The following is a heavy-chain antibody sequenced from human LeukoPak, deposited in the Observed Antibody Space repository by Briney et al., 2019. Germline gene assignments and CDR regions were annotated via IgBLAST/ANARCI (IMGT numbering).Heavy chain of an antibody. J-gene: IGHJ3*02. V-gene: IGHV1-8*01. CDR3: AISDFGDGYNLSAFDI. CDR1: GYTFTSYD. CDR2: MNPNSGNA. Sequence: ASVKVSFKASGYTFTSYDINWVRQATGQGLEWMGWMNPNSGNAGYAQKFQGRVTMTRNTSISTAYMELSSLRSEDTAVYYCAISDFGDGYNLSAFDIWGQGTMVTVSS. D-gene: IGHD5-24*01.